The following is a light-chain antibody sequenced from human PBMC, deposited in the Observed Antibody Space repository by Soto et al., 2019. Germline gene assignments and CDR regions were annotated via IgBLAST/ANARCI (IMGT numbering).Light chain of an antibody. CDR2: GAS. CDR1: QSVSSSY. J-gene: IGKJ1*01. Sequence: EIVLTQSPGTLSLSPGERATLSCRASQSVSSSYLAWYQQKPGQAHRLLIYGASRRAIGIPDRFSGSGSGTDFLFIISRLEPEDFAVYYCQQYVTSLWTFGQGTKVEIK. V-gene: IGKV3-20*01. CDR3: QQYVTSLWT.